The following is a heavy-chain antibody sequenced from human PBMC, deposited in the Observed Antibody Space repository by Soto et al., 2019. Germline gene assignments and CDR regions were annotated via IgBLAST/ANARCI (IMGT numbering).Heavy chain of an antibody. V-gene: IGHV3-66*01. Sequence: GGSLRLSCEASGFTVRDRHMSWVRQAPGKGLEWVSVFYSGGATNYADSVKGRFTISRDDFKNTVSLQMNSLGVADTALYYCATSAGRIWGQGTMVTVYS. CDR2: FYSGGAT. J-gene: IGHJ4*03. CDR3: ATSAGRI. D-gene: IGHD1-26*01. CDR1: GFTVRDRH.